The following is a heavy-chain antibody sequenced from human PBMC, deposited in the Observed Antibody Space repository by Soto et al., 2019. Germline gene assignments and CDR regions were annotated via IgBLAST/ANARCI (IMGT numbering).Heavy chain of an antibody. D-gene: IGHD2-21*02. V-gene: IGHV4-34*01. CDR1: GGSFSGYY. CDR2: INHSGST. J-gene: IGHJ5*02. Sequence: SETLSLTCAVYGGSFSGYYWSWIRQPPWKGLEWIGEINHSGSTNYNPSLKSRVTISVDTSKNQFSLKLSSVTAADTAVYYCARGVYCGGDCYLKWFDPWGQGTLVTVSS. CDR3: ARGVYCGGDCYLKWFDP.